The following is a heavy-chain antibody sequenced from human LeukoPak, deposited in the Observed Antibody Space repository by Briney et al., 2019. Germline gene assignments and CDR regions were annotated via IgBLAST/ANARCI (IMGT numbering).Heavy chain of an antibody. J-gene: IGHJ5*02. Sequence: ASVKVSCKASGYTFTSYGISWVRQAPGQGLEWMGWISAYNGNTNYAQKLQGRVTMTTDTSTSTAYMELRSLRSDDTAVYYCARQCSGGSCYSPVWFDPWGQGTLVTVSS. CDR1: GYTFTSYG. CDR3: ARQCSGGSCYSPVWFDP. CDR2: ISAYNGNT. V-gene: IGHV1-18*01. D-gene: IGHD2-15*01.